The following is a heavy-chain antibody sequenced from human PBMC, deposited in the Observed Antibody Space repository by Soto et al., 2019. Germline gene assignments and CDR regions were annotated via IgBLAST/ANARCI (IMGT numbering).Heavy chain of an antibody. CDR2: ISSSGSTI. CDR3: ASLGYDSSGYFN. D-gene: IGHD3-22*01. J-gene: IGHJ4*02. Sequence: GGSLRLSCAASGFTFSSYEMNWVRQAPGKGLEWVSYISSSGSTIYYADSVKGRFTISRDNAKNSLYLQMNSLRAEDTAVYYCASLGYDSSGYFNWGQGTLVTVSS. V-gene: IGHV3-48*03. CDR1: GFTFSSYE.